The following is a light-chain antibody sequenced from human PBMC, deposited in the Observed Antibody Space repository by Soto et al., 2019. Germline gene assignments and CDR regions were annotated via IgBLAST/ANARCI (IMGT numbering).Light chain of an antibody. CDR3: SSYAGRNLLL. J-gene: IGLJ1*01. CDR2: RDG. V-gene: IGLV1-47*01. CDR1: SSNIGSHF. Sequence: QSVLTQPPSASGTPGQSLTISCSGSSSNIGSHFVYWYQHLPGTAPKLLIFRDGQRPSGVPARFFGSKSGTSASLAITGLRSEDEADYYCSSYAGRNLLLFGAGTKLTVL.